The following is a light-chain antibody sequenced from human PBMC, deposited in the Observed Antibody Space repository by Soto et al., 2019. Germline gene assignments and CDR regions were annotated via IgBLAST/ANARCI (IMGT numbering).Light chain of an antibody. J-gene: IGLJ1*01. V-gene: IGLV2-14*03. CDR3: LSYTSSDTYV. CDR2: DVT. CDR1: STVLRDYKY. Sequence: QSVLTQPASVAGAPGQSITISRTGTSTVLRDYKYVSWYQHHPGKAPKLMIYDVTSRPSGISNRFSGSKSGNTAFLIISGLQAEDEADYYCLSYTSSDTYVFGTGTKVTVL.